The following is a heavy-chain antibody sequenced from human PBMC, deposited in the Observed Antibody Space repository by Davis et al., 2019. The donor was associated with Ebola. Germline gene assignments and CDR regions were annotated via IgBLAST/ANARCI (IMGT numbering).Heavy chain of an antibody. CDR1: GFTFSSYW. CDR2: IKQDGSEK. D-gene: IGHD2-15*01. V-gene: IGHV3-7*01. Sequence: GSLRLSCAASGFTFSSYWMSWVRQAPGKGLEWVANIKQDGSEKYYVDSVKGRFTISRDNAKNSLYLQMNSLRAEDTAVYYCAKGSRSPGLGCSGGSCYYLDYWGQGTLVTVSS. CDR3: AKGSRSPGLGCSGGSCYYLDY. J-gene: IGHJ4*02.